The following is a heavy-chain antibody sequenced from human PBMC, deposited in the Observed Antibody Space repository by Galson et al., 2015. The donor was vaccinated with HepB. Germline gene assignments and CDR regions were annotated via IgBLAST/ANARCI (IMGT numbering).Heavy chain of an antibody. V-gene: IGHV3-21*01. CDR3: ARDNEGGFDY. CDR1: GFSFSSYS. D-gene: IGHD3-16*01. CDR2: ISSSSYI. Sequence: SLRLSCAASGFSFSSYSMNWARQAPGKGLEWVSFISSSSYIYYADSVKGRFTISRDNAKNSLCLQMNSLRAEDTAVYYCARDNEGGFDYWGQGTLVTVSS. J-gene: IGHJ4*02.